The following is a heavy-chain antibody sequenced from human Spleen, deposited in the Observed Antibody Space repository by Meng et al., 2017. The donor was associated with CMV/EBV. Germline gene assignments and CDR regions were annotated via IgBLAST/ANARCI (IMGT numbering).Heavy chain of an antibody. D-gene: IGHD3-3*01. CDR2: VNDSGST. Sequence: SETLSLTCAVYGGSLSGYYWSWIRQPPGKGLEWIGEVNDSGSTNYNPSLKSRVTILIDTSKNQFSLRLRSVTAADTAVYYCAKIFPSDYYKYAMDVWGQGTTVTVSS. CDR3: AKIFPSDYYKYAMDV. J-gene: IGHJ6*02. CDR1: GGSLSGYY. V-gene: IGHV4-34*01.